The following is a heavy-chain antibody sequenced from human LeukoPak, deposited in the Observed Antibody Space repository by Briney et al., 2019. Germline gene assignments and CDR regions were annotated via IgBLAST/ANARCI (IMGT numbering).Heavy chain of an antibody. D-gene: IGHD6-13*01. CDR3: AIDSSSWYTSYYYYYYMDV. Sequence: ASVKVSCTASGYTFTSYGISWVRQAPGQGLEWMGWISAYNGNTNYAQKLQGRVTMTTDTSTSTAYMELRSLRSDDTAVYYCAIDSSSWYTSYYYYYYMDVWGKGTTVTVSS. CDR1: GYTFTSYG. V-gene: IGHV1-18*01. J-gene: IGHJ6*03. CDR2: ISAYNGNT.